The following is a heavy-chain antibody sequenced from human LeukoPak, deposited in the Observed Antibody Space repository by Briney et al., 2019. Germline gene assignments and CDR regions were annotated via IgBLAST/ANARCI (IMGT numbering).Heavy chain of an antibody. V-gene: IGHV3-9*01. Sequence: GRSLRLSCAASGSTFDDYAMHWVRQAPGKGLEWVSGISWNSGSIGYADSVKGRFTISRDNAKNSLYLQMNSLRAEDTALYYCAKEWELLGFDYWGQGTLVTVSS. D-gene: IGHD1-26*01. CDR3: AKEWELLGFDY. J-gene: IGHJ4*02. CDR2: ISWNSGSI. CDR1: GSTFDDYA.